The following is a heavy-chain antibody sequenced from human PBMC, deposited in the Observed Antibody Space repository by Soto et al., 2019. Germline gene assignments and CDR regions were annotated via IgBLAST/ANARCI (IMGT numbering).Heavy chain of an antibody. CDR3: ARDRGLLTVTTIPFFDY. V-gene: IGHV1-69*12. D-gene: IGHD4-17*01. J-gene: IGHJ4*02. Sequence: QVQLVQSGAEVKKPGSSVKVSCKASGGTFSSYAISWVRQAPGQGLEWMGGIIPIFGTANYAQKFRGRVTITADESTSTAYMELSSLRSEDTAVYYCARDRGLLTVTTIPFFDYWGQGTLVTVSS. CDR2: IIPIFGTA. CDR1: GGTFSSYA.